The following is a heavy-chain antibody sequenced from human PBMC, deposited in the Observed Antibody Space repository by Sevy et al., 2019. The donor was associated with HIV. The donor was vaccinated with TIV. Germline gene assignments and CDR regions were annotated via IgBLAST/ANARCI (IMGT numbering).Heavy chain of an antibody. V-gene: IGHV3-48*02. CDR1: GFTFSSYS. CDR3: ARELVFGNTLHYFDY. Sequence: GGSLRLSCAASGFTFSSYSMNWVRQAPGKGLEWVSYISSSSSTIYYADSVKGRFTISRDNAKNSLYLQMNSLRDEDTAVYYCARELVFGNTLHYFDYWGQGTLVTVSS. J-gene: IGHJ4*02. D-gene: IGHD3-10*02. CDR2: ISSSSSTI.